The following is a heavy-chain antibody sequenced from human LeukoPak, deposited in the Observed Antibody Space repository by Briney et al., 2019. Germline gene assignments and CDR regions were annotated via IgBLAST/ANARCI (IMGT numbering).Heavy chain of an antibody. J-gene: IGHJ4*02. CDR2: IYYSGST. CDR1: GGSISSYY. V-gene: IGHV4-59*01. D-gene: IGHD5-12*01. Sequence: SETLSLTCTVSGGSISSYYWSWIRQPPGKGLEWIGYIYYSGSTNYNPSLKSRISISVDTSKNQFSLKLSSVTAADTAVYYCARSSSESGYDDYWGQGTLVTVSS. CDR3: ARSSSESGYDDY.